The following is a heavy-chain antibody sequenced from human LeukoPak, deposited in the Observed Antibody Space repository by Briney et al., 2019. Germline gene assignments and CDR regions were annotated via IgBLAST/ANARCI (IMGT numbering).Heavy chain of an antibody. CDR2: INPKSVGT. CDR3: ARGTLTGFDC. V-gene: IGHV1-2*02. J-gene: IGHJ4*02. D-gene: IGHD3-9*01. CDR1: GYTFSDYY. Sequence: GASVKVSPKGSGYTFSDYYMHLVRHGPGQGPEWKGCINPKSVGTHLAHKFPGRVTMTRDTSITTAYMELSRPTADDTAVYYCARGTLTGFDCWGEGALVTVSS.